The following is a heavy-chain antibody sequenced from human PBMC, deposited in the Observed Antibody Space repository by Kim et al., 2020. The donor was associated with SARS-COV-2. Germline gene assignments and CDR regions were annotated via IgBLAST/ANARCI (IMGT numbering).Heavy chain of an antibody. J-gene: IGHJ4*02. V-gene: IGHV4-39*01. Sequence: IYYTGTTNYNPSVKGRVTISIDTSKNQFSLKLSSVTAADTAVYYCAKGLNWGQGTLVTVSS. CDR3: AKGLN. CDR2: IYYTGTT.